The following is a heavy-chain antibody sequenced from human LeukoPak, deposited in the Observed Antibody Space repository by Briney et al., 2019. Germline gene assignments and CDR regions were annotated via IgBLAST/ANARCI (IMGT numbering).Heavy chain of an antibody. CDR2: ISYDGTNK. CDR3: AKLISNSPHQFDY. Sequence: HPGRSLRLSCAVSGFTFSNYAMHWVRQTPGKGLEWVAVISYDGTNKFYADSVRGRFTISRDNSKNTLYLQMNSLRTEDTAVYYCAKLISNSPHQFDYWGQGTLVTVSS. J-gene: IGHJ4*02. D-gene: IGHD2-2*01. CDR1: GFTFSNYA. V-gene: IGHV3-30*18.